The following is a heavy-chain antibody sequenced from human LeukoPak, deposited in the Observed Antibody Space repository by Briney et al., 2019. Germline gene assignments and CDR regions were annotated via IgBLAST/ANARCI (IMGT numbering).Heavy chain of an antibody. CDR3: AKDPDIAARHSYYYYYGMDV. V-gene: IGHV3-23*01. J-gene: IGHJ6*02. Sequence: GGSLRLSCAASGFTFSSYAMSWVRQAPGKGLEWVSAINGSGGSTYYADSVKGRFTISRDNSKNTLYLQMNSLRAEDTAVYYCAKDPDIAARHSYYYYYGMDVWGQGTTVTVSS. CDR2: INGSGGST. CDR1: GFTFSSYA. D-gene: IGHD6-6*01.